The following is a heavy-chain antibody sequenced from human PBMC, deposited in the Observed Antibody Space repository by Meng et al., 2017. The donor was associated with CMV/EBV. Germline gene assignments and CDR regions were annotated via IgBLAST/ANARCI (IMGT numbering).Heavy chain of an antibody. J-gene: IGHJ6*02. CDR2: IYYSGST. Sequence: SETLSLTCTVSGGSISSGDYYWSWIRQPPGKGLEWIGYIYYSGSTYYNPSLKSRVTTSVDTSKNQFSLKLSSVTAADTAVYYCARAGVYCSSTSCHRYYGMDVWGQGTTVTVSS. CDR3: ARAGVYCSSTSCHRYYGMDV. V-gene: IGHV4-30-4*08. D-gene: IGHD2-2*01. CDR1: GGSISSGDYY.